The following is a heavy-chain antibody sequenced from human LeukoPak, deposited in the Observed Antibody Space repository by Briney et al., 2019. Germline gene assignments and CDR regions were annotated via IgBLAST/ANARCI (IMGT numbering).Heavy chain of an antibody. V-gene: IGHV4-39*01. J-gene: IGHJ3*01. Sequence: SETLSLTCTVSGGSISSNNYYWGWIRQPPGKGLEWIGIIYYSRSTYYNPSLKSRVTISVDTPKNQFSLKLTSVTVADTAVYYCASGKEYITMIEPFNFWGQGTMVTVSS. CDR2: IYYSRST. CDR3: ASGKEYITMIEPFNF. D-gene: IGHD3-22*01. CDR1: GGSISSNNYY.